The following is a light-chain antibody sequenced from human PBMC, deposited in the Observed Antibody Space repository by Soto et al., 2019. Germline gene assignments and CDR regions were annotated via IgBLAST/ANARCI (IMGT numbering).Light chain of an antibody. CDR1: QSVRSNY. Sequence: EIVLTQSPVTPSSSPGERATLSCRASQSVRSNYLAWYQQKGGQAPRLLIWGATIRATGLPDRFISGGSGTDFTLTISRLEAEDSAVYYCHQYGSSPGTFGQGTKVDI. V-gene: IGKV3-20*01. CDR3: HQYGSSPGT. CDR2: GAT. J-gene: IGKJ1*01.